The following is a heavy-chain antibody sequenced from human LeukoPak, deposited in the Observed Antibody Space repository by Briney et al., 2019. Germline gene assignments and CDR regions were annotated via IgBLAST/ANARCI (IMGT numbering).Heavy chain of an antibody. D-gene: IGHD2-21*02. V-gene: IGHV4-30-2*01. CDR2: IFHSGST. J-gene: IGHJ4*02. CDR3: ARGLPYLY. Sequence: SSQPLSLTCAVSGGSISSGGYSWSWIRQPPGKGLECIGYIFHSGSTYYNPSLKSRVTISVDRSKNQFSLKVNSVTAADTAVYYYARGLPYLYWGQGTLVTVSS. CDR1: GGSISSGGYS.